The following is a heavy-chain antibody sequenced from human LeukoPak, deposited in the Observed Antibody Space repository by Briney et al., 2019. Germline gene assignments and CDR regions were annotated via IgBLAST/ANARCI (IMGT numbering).Heavy chain of an antibody. CDR3: ACRTAMVFDY. V-gene: IGHV4-39*01. J-gene: IGHJ4*02. Sequence: KASETLSLTCTVSGGSISSSSYYWGWIRQPPGKGLEWIGSIYYSGSTYYNPSLKSRVTIPVDTSKNQFSLKLSSVTAADTVVYYCACRTAMVFDYWGQGTLVTVSS. CDR2: IYYSGST. D-gene: IGHD5-18*01. CDR1: GGSISSSSYY.